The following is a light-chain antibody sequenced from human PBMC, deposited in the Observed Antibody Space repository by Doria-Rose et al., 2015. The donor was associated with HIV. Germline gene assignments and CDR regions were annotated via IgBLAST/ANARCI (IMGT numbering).Light chain of an antibody. CDR2: GAS. V-gene: IGKV3-20*01. CDR1: QRVSSCY. Sequence: TQPPGTLPSSLGERATLSCSASQRVSSCYIAWYHQKTGQDPPLLINGASSRAPGIPHRCSGSGAGTDFSLTISRREPEDVAVYYCQQEGTSLSITFGQGTRLEIK. CDR3: QQEGTSLSIT. J-gene: IGKJ5*01.